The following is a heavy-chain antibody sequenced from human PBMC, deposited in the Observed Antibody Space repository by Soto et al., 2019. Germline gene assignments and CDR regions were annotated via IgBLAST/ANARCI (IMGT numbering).Heavy chain of an antibody. Sequence: GGSLRLSCAASGFTFTRYSMNGVRQAPGKGLEWVSSISSTTNYIYYGDSMKGRFTISRDNAKNSLYLEMNSLRAEDTAVYYCARESEDLTSNFDYWGQGTLVTVSS. CDR2: ISSTTNYI. V-gene: IGHV3-21*06. CDR1: GFTFTRYS. J-gene: IGHJ4*02. CDR3: ARESEDLTSNFDY.